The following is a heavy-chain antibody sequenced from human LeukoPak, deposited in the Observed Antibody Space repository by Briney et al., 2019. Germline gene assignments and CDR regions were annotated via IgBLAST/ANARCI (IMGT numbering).Heavy chain of an antibody. V-gene: IGHV3-23*01. D-gene: IGHD1-26*01. CDR1: GFTFSSYA. CDR2: MSGSGGST. CDR3: AKDRRVVAAKYYYYYYGMDV. J-gene: IGHJ6*02. Sequence: GGSLRLSCAASGFTFSSYAMSWVRQAPGKGLEWVSAMSGSGGSTYYADSVKGRFTISRDNSKNTLYLQMNSLRAEDTAVYYCAKDRRVVAAKYYYYYYGMDVWGQGTTVTVSS.